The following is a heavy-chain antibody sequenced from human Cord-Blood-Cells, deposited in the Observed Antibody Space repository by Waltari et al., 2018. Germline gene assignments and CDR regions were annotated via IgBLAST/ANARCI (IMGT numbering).Heavy chain of an antibody. J-gene: IGHJ4*02. V-gene: IGHV1-8*01. D-gene: IGHD6-13*01. CDR3: ALVGYSSSWYYFDY. CDR1: GYPFTSYD. Sequence: QVQLVQSGAEVKKPAASVQVSCKASGYPFTSYDITWVRQATGQGLEWMGWMNPNSGNTGYAQKFQGRVTMTRNTSISTAYMELSSLRSEDTAVYYCALVGYSSSWYYFDYWGQGTLVTVSS. CDR2: MNPNSGNT.